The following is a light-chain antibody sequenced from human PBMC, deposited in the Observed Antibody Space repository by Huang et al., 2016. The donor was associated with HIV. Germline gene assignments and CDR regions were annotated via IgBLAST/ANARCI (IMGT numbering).Light chain of an antibody. CDR1: QRVSSN. J-gene: IGKJ3*01. CDR3: QQYNNWLAGT. Sequence: EIVMTQSPATLSVSPGERATLSCRASQRVSSNLAWYQQKPGQAPRLLIYDASTRATVIPAWFSGSGSGTEFTLTISSLQSEDFALYYCQQYNNWLAGTFGPGTKVDIK. CDR2: DAS. V-gene: IGKV3-15*01.